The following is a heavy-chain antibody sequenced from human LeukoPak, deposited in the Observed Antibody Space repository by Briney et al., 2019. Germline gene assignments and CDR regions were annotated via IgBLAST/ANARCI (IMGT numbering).Heavy chain of an antibody. J-gene: IGHJ6*03. Sequence: PSETLSLTCTVSGGSISSGSYYWSWIRQPAGKGLEWIGRIYTSGSTNYNPSLKSRVTISVDTSKNQFSLKLSSVTAADTAVYYCARHLVGYYYMDVWGKGTTVTVSS. CDR2: IYTSGST. D-gene: IGHD6-6*01. CDR1: GGSISSGSYY. CDR3: ARHLVGYYYMDV. V-gene: IGHV4-61*02.